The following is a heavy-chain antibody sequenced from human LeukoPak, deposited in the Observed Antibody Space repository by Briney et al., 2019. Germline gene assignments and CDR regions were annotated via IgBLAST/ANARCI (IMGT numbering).Heavy chain of an antibody. Sequence: PSETLSLTCAVYSGSFSGYYWSWIRQPPGKGLEWIGEINHSGSTNYNPSLKSRVTISVDTSKNQFSLKLSSVTAADTAVYYCARGQGRGCSGGSCYYYYYGMDVWGKGTTVTVSS. D-gene: IGHD2-15*01. CDR1: SGSFSGYY. CDR3: ARGQGRGCSGGSCYYYYYGMDV. CDR2: INHSGST. J-gene: IGHJ6*04. V-gene: IGHV4-34*01.